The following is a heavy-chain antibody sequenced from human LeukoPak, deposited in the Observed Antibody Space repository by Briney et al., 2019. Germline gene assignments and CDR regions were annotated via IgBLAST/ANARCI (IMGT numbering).Heavy chain of an antibody. D-gene: IGHD3-3*01. CDR2: ISWNSCSI. V-gene: IGHV3-9*01. J-gene: IGHJ4*02. Sequence: PGGSLRLSCAASGFTFDDYAMHWVRQAPGKGLEWVSGISWNSCSIGYADSVNGRFTISRDNAKNSLYLQMNSLRAEDTAVYYCARLREIPVFGVVTKFTSYFDYWGQGTLVTVSS. CDR1: GFTFDDYA. CDR3: ARLREIPVFGVVTKFTSYFDY.